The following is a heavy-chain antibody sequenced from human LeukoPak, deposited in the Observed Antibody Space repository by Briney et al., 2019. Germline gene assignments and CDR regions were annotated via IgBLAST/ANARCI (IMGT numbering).Heavy chain of an antibody. CDR1: GFTFSSYA. D-gene: IGHD5-12*01. Sequence: GGSLRLSCAASGFTFSSYAMSWVRQAPGKGLEWVSAISGSGGSTYYADSVKGRFTISRDNSKNTLYLQMNSLRAEDTAVYYRAKVTVATISTYYYYYMDVWGKGTTVTVSS. V-gene: IGHV3-23*01. CDR2: ISGSGGST. CDR3: AKVTVATISTYYYYYMDV. J-gene: IGHJ6*03.